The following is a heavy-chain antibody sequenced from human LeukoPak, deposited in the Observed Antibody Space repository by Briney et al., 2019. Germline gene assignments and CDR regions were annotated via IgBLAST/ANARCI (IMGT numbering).Heavy chain of an antibody. CDR3: ARVSDCSSTSCYGSIDY. D-gene: IGHD2-2*01. CDR2: IYYSGST. V-gene: IGHV4-39*01. J-gene: IGHJ4*02. CDR1: GGSISSSSYY. Sequence: SETLSLTCTVSGGSISSSSYYWGWIRQPPGKGLEWIGSIYYSGSTYYNPSLKSRVTISVDTSKNQFSLKLSSVTAADTAVYYCARVSDCSSTSCYGSIDYWGQGTLDTVSS.